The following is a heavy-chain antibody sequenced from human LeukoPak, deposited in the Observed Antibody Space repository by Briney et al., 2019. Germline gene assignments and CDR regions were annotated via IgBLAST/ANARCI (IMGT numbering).Heavy chain of an antibody. CDR2: INHSGST. V-gene: IGHV4-34*01. J-gene: IGHJ4*02. CDR3: ARVEGSGSYYYSFNY. Sequence: PSETLSLTCAVYGGSFSGYYWSWIRQPPGKGLEWIGEINHSGSTNYNPSLKSRVTISVDTSKNQFSLKLSSVTAADTAVYYCARVEGSGSYYYSFNYWGQGTLVTVSS. CDR1: GGSFSGYY. D-gene: IGHD3-10*01.